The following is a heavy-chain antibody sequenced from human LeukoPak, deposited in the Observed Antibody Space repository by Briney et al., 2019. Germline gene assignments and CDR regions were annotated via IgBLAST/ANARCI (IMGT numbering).Heavy chain of an antibody. Sequence: SETLSLTCTVSGGSISSYYWSWIRQPAGKGLEWIGRIYTSGSTNYHPPLKSRVTISVDTSKNQFSLKLSSVTAADTAVYYCARNAPVDYDFWSGFRANWFDPWGQGTLVTVSS. V-gene: IGHV4-4*07. J-gene: IGHJ5*02. CDR2: IYTSGST. CDR1: GGSISSYY. CDR3: ARNAPVDYDFWSGFRANWFDP. D-gene: IGHD3-3*01.